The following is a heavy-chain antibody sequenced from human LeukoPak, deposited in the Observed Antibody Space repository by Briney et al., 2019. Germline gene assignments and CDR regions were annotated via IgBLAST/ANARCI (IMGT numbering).Heavy chain of an antibody. CDR1: GDSIRDHY. D-gene: IGHD3-10*01. CDR2: IYYSGSI. V-gene: IGHV4-59*11. J-gene: IGHJ4*02. CDR3: AGSGGLANQGAVLDY. Sequence: SETLSLTCSVSGDSIRDHYWSLIRQPPGKGLEWIGYIYYSGSINYDPSLKSRVTISVDTSRNQFSMKLNSVTAADTAVYYCAGSGGLANQGAVLDYWGQGTLVTVSS.